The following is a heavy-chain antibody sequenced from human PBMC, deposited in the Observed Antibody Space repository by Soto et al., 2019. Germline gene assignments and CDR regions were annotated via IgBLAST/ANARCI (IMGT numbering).Heavy chain of an antibody. CDR1: GGTSSSYA. CDR2: IIPIFGTA. D-gene: IGHD2-2*02. J-gene: IGHJ6*02. Sequence: QVQLVQSGAEVKKPGSSVKVSCKASGGTSSSYAISWVRQAPGQGLEWMGGIIPIFGTANYAQKFQGRVTITADKSTSTAYMELSSLRSEDTTVYYCARPLRRYQLLYGSSRYYGMDVWGQGTTVTVSS. CDR3: ARPLRRYQLLYGSSRYYGMDV. V-gene: IGHV1-69*06.